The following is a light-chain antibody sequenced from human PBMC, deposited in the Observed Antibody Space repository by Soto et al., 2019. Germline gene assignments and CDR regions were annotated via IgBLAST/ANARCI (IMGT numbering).Light chain of an antibody. Sequence: DIPMTQSPSTLSASVGDKVTITCRASQSISSWLAWYQQKPGKAPNLLIYKASKLESRVPSRFSGTGFGTEFSLTISSLQPDDFATYYCQQYKTYSSFGGGTTVDIK. V-gene: IGKV1-5*03. J-gene: IGKJ4*01. CDR3: QQYKTYSS. CDR2: KAS. CDR1: QSISSW.